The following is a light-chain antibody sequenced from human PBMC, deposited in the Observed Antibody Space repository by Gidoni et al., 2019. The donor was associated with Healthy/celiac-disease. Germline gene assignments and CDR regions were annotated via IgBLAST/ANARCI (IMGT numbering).Light chain of an antibody. CDR3: QQSYSTPLT. V-gene: IGKV1-39*01. J-gene: IGKJ4*01. CDR2: AAS. CDR1: QSISSY. Sequence: DIQMTQSPSSLSASVGYRVTITCRANQSISSYLNWYQQKPGKSPKLLIYAASSLQSGVPSRFSGSGSGTDFNLTISSMQPEDFATYYCQQSYSTPLTFGGXTKVEIK.